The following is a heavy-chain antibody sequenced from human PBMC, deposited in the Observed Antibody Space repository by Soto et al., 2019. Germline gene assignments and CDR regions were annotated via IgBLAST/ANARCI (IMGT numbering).Heavy chain of an antibody. J-gene: IGHJ1*01. Sequence: QVQLVESGGGVVQPGRSLRLSCAASGFTFSSYGMHWVRQAPGKGLEWEAVISYDGSNKYYADSVKGRFTISRDNSKNSLYLQMNSLRAEDTAVYYCAKDLTYYYDSSGYFFQHWGQGTLVTVSS. CDR3: AKDLTYYYDSSGYFFQH. V-gene: IGHV3-30*18. D-gene: IGHD3-22*01. CDR1: GFTFSSYG. CDR2: ISYDGSNK.